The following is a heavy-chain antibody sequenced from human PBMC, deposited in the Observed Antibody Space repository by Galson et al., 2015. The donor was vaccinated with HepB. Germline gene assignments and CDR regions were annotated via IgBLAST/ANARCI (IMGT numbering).Heavy chain of an antibody. CDR3: AKDRGDSSGWYYFDY. D-gene: IGHD6-19*01. J-gene: IGHJ4*02. Sequence: SLRLSCAASGFTFSSYAMSWVRQAPGKGLEWVSAISGSGGSTYYADSVKGRFTISRDNSKNTLYLQMNSLRAEDTAVYYCAKDRGDSSGWYYFDYWGQGTLVTVSS. V-gene: IGHV3-23*01. CDR1: GFTFSSYA. CDR2: ISGSGGST.